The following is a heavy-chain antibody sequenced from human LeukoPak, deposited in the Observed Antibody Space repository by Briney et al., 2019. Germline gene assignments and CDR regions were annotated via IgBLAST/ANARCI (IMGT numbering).Heavy chain of an antibody. D-gene: IGHD5-24*01. J-gene: IGHJ4*02. Sequence: SETLSLTCTVSGGSIISHYWSWIRQSPGKGLEWIGYIYYSGSTNYNPSLKSRVTISVDTSKNQFSLKLSSVTAADTAVYYCARVAGRWLPARYFDYWGQGTLVTVSS. CDR2: IYYSGST. CDR1: GGSIISHY. V-gene: IGHV4-59*11. CDR3: ARVAGRWLPARYFDY.